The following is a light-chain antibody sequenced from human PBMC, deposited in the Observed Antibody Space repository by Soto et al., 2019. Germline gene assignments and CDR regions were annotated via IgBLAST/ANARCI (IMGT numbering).Light chain of an antibody. J-gene: IGLJ1*01. CDR2: EVT. CDR3: SSYAGSNTLV. V-gene: IGLV2-8*01. CDR1: SSDVDIYNY. Sequence: QSVLTQPPSASGSPGQSVTISCTGTSSDVDIYNYVSWYQQHPGKAPKLIIYEVTKRPSGVPDRFSGSKSGTTASLTVSGLQTEDEAEYYCSSYAGSNTLVFGTGTKVTVL.